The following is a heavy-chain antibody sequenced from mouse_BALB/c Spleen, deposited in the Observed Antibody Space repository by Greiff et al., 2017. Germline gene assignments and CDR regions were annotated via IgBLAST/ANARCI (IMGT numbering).Heavy chain of an antibody. CDR1: GFTFSSYG. Sequence: EVKLVESGGDLVKPGGSLKLSCAASGFTFSSYGMSWVRQTPDKRLEWVATISSGGSYTYYPDSVKGRFTISRDNAKNTLYLQMSSLKSEDTAMYYCARRGYDGYNYYAMDYWGQGTSVTVSS. D-gene: IGHD2-3*01. CDR2: ISSGGSYT. CDR3: ARRGYDGYNYYAMDY. J-gene: IGHJ4*01. V-gene: IGHV5-6*02.